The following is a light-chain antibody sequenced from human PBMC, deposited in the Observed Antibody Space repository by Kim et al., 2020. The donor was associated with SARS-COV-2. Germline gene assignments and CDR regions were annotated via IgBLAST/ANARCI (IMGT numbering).Light chain of an antibody. Sequence: TITIACTGGSSDVGGYNYFAWYQQQPGKAPKLLLFDVSNRPSGVSTRFSGSKSGNTASLTISGLQAEDEAFYHCSSYTTSSAYVIFGGGTQLTVL. CDR2: DVS. J-gene: IGLJ2*01. CDR3: SSYTTSSAYVI. CDR1: SSDVGGYNY. V-gene: IGLV2-14*03.